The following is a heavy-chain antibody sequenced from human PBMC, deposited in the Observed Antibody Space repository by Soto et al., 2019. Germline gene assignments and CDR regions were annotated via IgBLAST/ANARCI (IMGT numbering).Heavy chain of an antibody. CDR3: ARDKDGITMVRGVINWFDP. CDR1: GYTFTSYG. J-gene: IGHJ5*02. V-gene: IGHV1-18*04. D-gene: IGHD3-10*01. CDR2: ISAYNGNT. Sequence: ASVKVSCKASGYTFTSYGISWVRQAPGQGLEWMGWISAYNGNTNYAQKLQGRVTMTTDTSTSTAYMELRSLRSDDTAVYYCARDKDGITMVRGVINWFDPWGQGTLVTSPQ.